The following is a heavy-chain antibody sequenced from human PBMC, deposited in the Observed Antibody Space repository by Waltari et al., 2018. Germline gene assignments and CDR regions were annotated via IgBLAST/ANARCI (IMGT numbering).Heavy chain of an antibody. Sequence: QVQLQESGPGLVKPSQTLSLTCTVSGGSISSGDYYWSWIRQPPGKGLEWIGYIYYSVRTYYNPSVKSRVTISVDTSKNQCSLKLSSVTAADTAVYYCARSGSAAAGTTYFDYWGQGTLVTVSS. J-gene: IGHJ4*02. V-gene: IGHV4-30-4*08. CDR3: ARSGSAAAGTTYFDY. CDR2: IYYSVRT. D-gene: IGHD6-13*01. CDR1: GGSISSGDYY.